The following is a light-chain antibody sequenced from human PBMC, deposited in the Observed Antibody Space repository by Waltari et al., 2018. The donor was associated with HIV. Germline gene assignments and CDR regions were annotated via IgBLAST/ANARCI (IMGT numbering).Light chain of an antibody. J-gene: IGKJ1*01. CDR3: QQYYNFPRT. CDR1: QGISSY. CDR2: AAS. Sequence: AVRMTQSPSTFSASTGDIVTITCRASQGISSYLAWYQQKPGTAPKLLIYAASILQSEVPSRFSASGSGTNFTLTINCLQSEDLATYYCQQYYNFPRTFGQGTKVEL. V-gene: IGKV1-8*01.